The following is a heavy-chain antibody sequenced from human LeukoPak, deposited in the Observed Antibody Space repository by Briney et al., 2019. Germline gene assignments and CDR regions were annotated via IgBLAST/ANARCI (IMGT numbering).Heavy chain of an antibody. CDR3: ARDGIVPEDLYYYGMDV. D-gene: IGHD2-8*01. CDR1: GYTFTSYY. V-gene: IGHV1-46*01. CDR2: INPSGGST. J-gene: IGHJ6*02. Sequence: ASVKVSCKASGYTFTSYYMHWVRQAPGQGLEWMGIINPSGGSTSYAQKFQGRVTMTRDTSTSTVYMELSSLRSEVTAVYYCARDGIVPEDLYYYGMDVWGQGTTVTVSS.